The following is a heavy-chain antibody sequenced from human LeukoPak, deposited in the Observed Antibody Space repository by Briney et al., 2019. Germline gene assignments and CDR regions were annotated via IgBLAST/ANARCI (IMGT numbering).Heavy chain of an antibody. Sequence: ASVKVSCMASGYTFTVHYLHWLRQAPGRGLEWMGWIKPHSGSTNFAQNFQGGVTMTSDKSINTAYMELSSLTSDDTAMYYCARDHDYGPDYGGQGTLVTVSA. CDR1: GYTFTVHY. CDR2: IKPHSGST. J-gene: IGHJ4*02. D-gene: IGHD4/OR15-4a*01. CDR3: ARDHDYGPDY. V-gene: IGHV1-2*02.